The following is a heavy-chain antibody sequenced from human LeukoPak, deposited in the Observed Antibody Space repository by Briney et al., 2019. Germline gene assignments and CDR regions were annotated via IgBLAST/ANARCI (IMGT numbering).Heavy chain of an antibody. V-gene: IGHV3-73*01. D-gene: IGHD6-19*01. CDR2: IRSKANSYAT. CDR3: ARQWDGSSWYNAFDI. Sequence: GGSLRLSCAASGFTFSGSAMHWVRQASGKGLEWVGCIRSKANSYATAYAASVKGRFTISRDDSKNTAYLQMNSLETEDTALYYCARQWDGSSWYNAFDIWGQGTMATVSS. J-gene: IGHJ3*02. CDR1: GFTFSGSA.